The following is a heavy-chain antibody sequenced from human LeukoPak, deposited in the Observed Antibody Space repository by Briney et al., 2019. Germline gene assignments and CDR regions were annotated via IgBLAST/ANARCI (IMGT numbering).Heavy chain of an antibody. CDR3: GRGVPVWGGSYRFDP. D-gene: IGHD2-15*01. CDR2: IYTGDSDT. V-gene: IGHV5-51*01. Sequence: LGESLKISCKGSGYSFSNYRIGWVRQKPGKGLEWMGTIYTGDSDTKYNPSFQGQVTISADKSITTAYLQWSSLKASDTATYYCGRGVPVWGGSYRFDPWGQGTPVTVSS. CDR1: GYSFSNYR. J-gene: IGHJ5*02.